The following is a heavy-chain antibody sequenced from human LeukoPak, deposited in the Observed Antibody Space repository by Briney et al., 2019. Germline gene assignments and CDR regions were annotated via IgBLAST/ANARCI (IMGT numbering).Heavy chain of an antibody. D-gene: IGHD3-22*01. CDR3: ARGRPGYYDSSGYYSRYYYYYMDV. CDR1: GGSFSGYY. Sequence: SETLSLTCAVYGGSFSGYYWSWIRQPPGKGLEWIGEINHSGSTNYNPSLKSRVTISVDTSKNQFSLKLSSVTAADTAVYYCARGRPGYYDSSGYYSRYYYYYMDVWGKGTTVTVSS. V-gene: IGHV4-34*01. J-gene: IGHJ6*03. CDR2: INHSGST.